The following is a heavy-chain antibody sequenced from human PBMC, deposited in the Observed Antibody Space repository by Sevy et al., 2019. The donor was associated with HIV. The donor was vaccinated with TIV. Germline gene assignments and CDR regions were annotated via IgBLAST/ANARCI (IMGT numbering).Heavy chain of an antibody. CDR2: VYYIGGT. CDR1: GGSINSDH. V-gene: IGHV4-59*08. Sequence: SETLSLTCTVSGGSINSDHWNWIRQPPGKGLEWSGYVYYIGGTNYNPSLKNRVTISVDRTKNQFSLKLTSVTAADTAAYYCARRNDFAIWGQGTMVTVSS. CDR3: ARRNDFAI. J-gene: IGHJ3*02.